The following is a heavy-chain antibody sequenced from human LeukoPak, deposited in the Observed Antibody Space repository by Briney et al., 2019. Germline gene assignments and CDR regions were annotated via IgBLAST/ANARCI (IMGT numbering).Heavy chain of an antibody. CDR3: AGMVRDAGY. V-gene: IGHV4-59*08. J-gene: IGHJ4*02. CDR1: GGSISSYY. D-gene: IGHD3-10*01. Sequence: PSETLSLTCTVSGGSISSYYWSWIRQPPGKGLEWIGYIYYSGSTNYNPSLESRVTISVDTSKNQFSLKLSSVTAADTAVYYCAGMVRDAGYWGQGTLVTVSS. CDR2: IYYSGST.